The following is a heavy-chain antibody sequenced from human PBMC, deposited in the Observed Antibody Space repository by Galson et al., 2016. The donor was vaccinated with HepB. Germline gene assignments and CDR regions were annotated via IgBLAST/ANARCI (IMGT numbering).Heavy chain of an antibody. D-gene: IGHD3/OR15-3a*01. CDR1: GGPITYYY. CDR3: ARDWGNPSWTNWFDP. V-gene: IGHV4-4*07. CDR2: VYSSGST. J-gene: IGHJ5*02. Sequence: SETLSLTCSVSGGPITYYYWSWIRQSAGKGLEWIGRVYSSGSTSYNPSLKSRVTISVNTSKNRFSLRLNSVTAADTAVYYCARDWGNPSWTNWFDPWGQGTLVTVSS.